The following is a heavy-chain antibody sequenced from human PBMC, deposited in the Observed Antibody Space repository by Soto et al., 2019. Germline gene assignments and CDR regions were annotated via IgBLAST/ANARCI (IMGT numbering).Heavy chain of an antibody. CDR2: INVYNGNT. D-gene: IGHD3-10*01. J-gene: IGHJ5*02. V-gene: IGHV1-18*01. CDR1: GYTFTNYG. Sequence: QVQLVQSGGEVKKPGASVKVSCKASGYTFTNYGISWVRQAPGQGLEWMGWINVYNGNTKYAQKVQGRVTMTTDTSTSTACMELRSLRSDDTAVYYGARGVGSGSYYNQYNWFDPWGQGTLVTVSS. CDR3: ARGVGSGSYYNQYNWFDP.